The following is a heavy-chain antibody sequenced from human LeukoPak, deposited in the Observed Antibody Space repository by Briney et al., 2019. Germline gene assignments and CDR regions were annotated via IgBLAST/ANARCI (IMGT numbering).Heavy chain of an antibody. V-gene: IGHV3-7*01. CDR3: ARDKDSSWIH. CDR1: GFTFSNYW. J-gene: IGHJ4*02. D-gene: IGHD6-13*01. Sequence: GGSLRLSCAASGFTFSNYWMNWVRQAPGKGLEWVANIKPDGSEKYYVDSVKGRFTISRDNAKNSLYLQMNSLRAEDTAVYYCARDKDSSWIHWGQGTLVTVSS. CDR2: IKPDGSEK.